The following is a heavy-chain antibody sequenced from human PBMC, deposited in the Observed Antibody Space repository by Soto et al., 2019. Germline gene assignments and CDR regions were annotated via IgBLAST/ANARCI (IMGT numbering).Heavy chain of an antibody. D-gene: IGHD3-3*01. J-gene: IGHJ4*02. CDR3: AKALSQFFPFDY. CDR2: ISGGGTST. Sequence: PGGTLTLSCTASGVTFSNYAMSWVRQAPGKGLEWVSAISGGGTSTYYSNSVKGLFSISRDNSKNTLYLQMNTLRAEDTAVYYCAKALSQFFPFDYWGQGTLVTVSS. V-gene: IGHV3-23*01. CDR1: GVTFSNYA.